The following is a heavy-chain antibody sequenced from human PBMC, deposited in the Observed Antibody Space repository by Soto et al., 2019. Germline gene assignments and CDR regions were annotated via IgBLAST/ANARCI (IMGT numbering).Heavy chain of an antibody. J-gene: IGHJ3*02. CDR1: GYTLTSYG. Sequence: ASVEVSCKDSGYTLTSYGIIWVRQATEQGLEWMGWISAYNGNTNYAQKLQGRVTMTTDTSTSTAYMELRSLRSDDTAVYYCARDWGDIVVVPAGASVGAFDIWGQGTMVTVSS. CDR3: ARDWGDIVVVPAGASVGAFDI. CDR2: ISAYNGNT. D-gene: IGHD2-2*01. V-gene: IGHV1-18*01.